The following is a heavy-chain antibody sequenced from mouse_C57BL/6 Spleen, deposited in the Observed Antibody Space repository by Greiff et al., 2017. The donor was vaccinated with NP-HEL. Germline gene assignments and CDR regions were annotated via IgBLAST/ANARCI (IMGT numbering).Heavy chain of an antibody. CDR3: ARDRQLG. CDR1: GFTFSSYA. Sequence: EVKLMESGGGLVKPGGSLKLSCAASGFTFSSYAMSWVRQTPEKRLEWVATISDGGSYTYYPDNVKGRFTISRDNAKNNLYLKMSQLKSEDTAMYYCARDRQLGWGQRTLVTVSA. J-gene: IGHJ3*02. D-gene: IGHD3-2*01. V-gene: IGHV5-4*01. CDR2: ISDGGSYT.